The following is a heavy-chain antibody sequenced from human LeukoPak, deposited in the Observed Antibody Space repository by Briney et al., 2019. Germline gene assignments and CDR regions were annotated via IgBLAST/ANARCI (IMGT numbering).Heavy chain of an antibody. CDR3: AKDRDGYYLY. J-gene: IGHJ4*02. CDR2: VSSEGTYI. CDR1: GFTFSPYT. Sequence: GGSLKLSCAASGFTFSPYTMNWVRQAPGKGLEWVSSVSSEGTYINYADSVKGRFTISRDNSKNTLYLQMNSLRAEDTAVYYCAKDRDGYYLYWGQGTLVTVSS. D-gene: IGHD3-3*01. V-gene: IGHV3-21*04.